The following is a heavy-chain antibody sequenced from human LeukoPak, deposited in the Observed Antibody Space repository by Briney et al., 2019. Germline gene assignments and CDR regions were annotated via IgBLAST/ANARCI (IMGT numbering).Heavy chain of an antibody. D-gene: IGHD1-26*01. CDR2: INHSGST. CDR3: ARRNRGRGANY. Sequence: SETLSLTCAVYGGSFSGYYWSWIRQPPGKGLEWIGEINHSGSTNYNPSLKSRVTISVDTSKNQFSLKLSSVTAADTAVYYCARRNRGRGANYWGQGTLVTVSS. CDR1: GGSFSGYY. J-gene: IGHJ4*02. V-gene: IGHV4-34*01.